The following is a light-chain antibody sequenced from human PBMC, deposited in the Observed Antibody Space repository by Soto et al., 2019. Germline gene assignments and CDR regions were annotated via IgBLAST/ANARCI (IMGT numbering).Light chain of an antibody. V-gene: IGKV3-20*01. CDR2: GAS. J-gene: IGKJ2*01. CDR3: QLYGDSPMYT. Sequence: IVLTQSPGTLSSSLGERATLSCRASQSVSDSSLAWYHQKPGQAPRLLIYGASRRATGIPDTFSGSGSGTDFTRTISRLEPEDCAVYYCQLYGDSPMYTFGQGTKLEIK. CDR1: QSVSDSS.